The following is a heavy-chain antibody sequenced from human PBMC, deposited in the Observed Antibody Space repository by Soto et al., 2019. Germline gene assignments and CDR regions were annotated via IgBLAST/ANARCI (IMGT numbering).Heavy chain of an antibody. D-gene: IGHD5-18*01. V-gene: IGHV1-69*01. J-gene: IGHJ6*02. CDR2: IIPIFGTA. Sequence: QVQLVQSGAELKNPGSSVKVSCKASVGTFSSYAISWVRQAPGQGLEWMRGIIPIFGTANYAQKCQGRVKITADESTSTAYMELSSLRSEDTAVYYCAPDSVDTAMVTPYYYYGMDVWGQGTTLTVSS. CDR3: APDSVDTAMVTPYYYYGMDV. CDR1: VGTFSSYA.